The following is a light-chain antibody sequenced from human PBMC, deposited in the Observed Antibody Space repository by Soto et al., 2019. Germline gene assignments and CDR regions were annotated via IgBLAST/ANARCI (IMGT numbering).Light chain of an antibody. CDR3: SSYTSSSTYV. J-gene: IGLJ1*01. CDR1: SSDVGGYNY. Sequence: LAQPASVSGSPGQSITISCTGTSSDVGGYNYVSWYQQHPGKAPKLMIYDVTNRPSGVSNRFSGSKSGNTASLTISGLQAEDEADYYCSSYTSSSTYVFGTGTKVTVL. CDR2: DVT. V-gene: IGLV2-14*01.